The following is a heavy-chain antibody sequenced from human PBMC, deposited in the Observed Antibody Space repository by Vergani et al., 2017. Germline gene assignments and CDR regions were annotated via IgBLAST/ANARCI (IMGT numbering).Heavy chain of an antibody. CDR1: GFTFSSYG. D-gene: IGHD6-13*01. Sequence: QVQLVESGGGVVQPGRSLRLSCAASGFTFSSYGMHWVRQAPGKGLEWVAVIWYDGSNKYYADSVKGRFTISRDNSKNTLYLQMNSLRAEETAVYYCARAYIAAAGRALDYWGQGTLVTVSS. V-gene: IGHV3-33*01. CDR3: ARAYIAAAGRALDY. J-gene: IGHJ4*02. CDR2: IWYDGSNK.